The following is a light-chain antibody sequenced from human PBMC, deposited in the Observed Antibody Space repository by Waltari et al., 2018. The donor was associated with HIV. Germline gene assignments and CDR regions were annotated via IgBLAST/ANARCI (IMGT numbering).Light chain of an antibody. CDR3: QQYRDWPRYT. V-gene: IGKV3-15*01. CDR1: ESVGNN. Sequence: EVVLTQSPLTLSVSPGERVTLSCRASESVGNNIAWYQQKPGQAPRLVIYGGSTRATGLQVRFSGSGSGTDFTLTISSLKSEDIAVYFCQQYRDWPRYTFGQGTKLDIK. CDR2: GGS. J-gene: IGKJ2*01.